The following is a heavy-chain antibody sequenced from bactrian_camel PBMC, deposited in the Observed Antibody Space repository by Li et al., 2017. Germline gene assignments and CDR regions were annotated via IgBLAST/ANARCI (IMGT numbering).Heavy chain of an antibody. J-gene: IGHJ4*01. Sequence: DVQLVESGGGSVQAGGSLRLSCTAPGSTFDDGEMGWYRQDPGNECELVATISSDGDTYYADAVKGRFSISRDNAKNTVYLQMNDLKKEDTAMYYCAAEFPRRVRGVVRCGNEYVYWGQGTQVTVS. CDR1: GSTFDDGE. CDR3: AAEFPRRVRGVVRCGNEYVY. V-gene: IGHV3S66*01. D-gene: IGHD1*01. CDR2: TISSDGDT.